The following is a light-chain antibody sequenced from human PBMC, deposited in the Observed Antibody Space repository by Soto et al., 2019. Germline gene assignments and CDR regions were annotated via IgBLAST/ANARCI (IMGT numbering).Light chain of an antibody. J-gene: IGKJ2*01. CDR1: QSVRSNY. CDR3: QQYSSSPFT. CDR2: GVS. V-gene: IGKV3-20*01. Sequence: EIVLTQSPGTLSLSPGERAIFSCRASQSVRSNYLAWYQQRSGQAPRLLIYGVSSRATGVPDRFSGSGSGTDLTLTISRLEPEDFALYYCQQYSSSPFTFGPGTKLEI.